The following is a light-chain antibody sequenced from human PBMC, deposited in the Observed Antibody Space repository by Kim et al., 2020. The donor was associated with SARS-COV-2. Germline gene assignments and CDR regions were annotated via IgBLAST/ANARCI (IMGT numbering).Light chain of an antibody. CDR2: GKS. J-gene: IGLJ2*01. V-gene: IGLV3-19*01. CDR1: SLKSYY. CDR3: TSRDSSGDHVV. Sequence: SSELTQDPAVSVALGQTVRLTCQGDSLKSYYASWYQQRPGQAPLLVLYGKSTRPSGIPDRFSGSASGNTASLTITGAQAEDEADYYCTSRDSSGDHVVFGGGTKVTVL.